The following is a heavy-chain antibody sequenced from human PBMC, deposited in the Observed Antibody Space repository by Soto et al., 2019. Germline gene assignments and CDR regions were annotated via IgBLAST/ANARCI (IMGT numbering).Heavy chain of an antibody. V-gene: IGHV4-4*08. CDR3: AREVVGNTWPGIFDS. Sequence: QEQLRESGPGLVKPSETLSLTCSISDDSIGPYYWTWIRQTPRKELQWIGYVYTSGSTKYNSSLKSRLTISLDASNSPFSLTMSSVTAADTGVYYCAREVVGNTWPGIFDSWGRGTLVVVSS. CDR1: DDSIGPYY. J-gene: IGHJ4*02. CDR2: VYTSGST. D-gene: IGHD4-4*01.